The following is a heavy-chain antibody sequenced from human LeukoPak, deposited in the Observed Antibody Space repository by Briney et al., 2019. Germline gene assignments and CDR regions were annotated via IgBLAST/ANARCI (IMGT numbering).Heavy chain of an antibody. V-gene: IGHV1-18*01. J-gene: IGHJ4*02. Sequence: ASVRVSCKASGYTFTSYGINWVRQAPGQGLEWPGPISPHNRNTHSAQKFQGRVTMTTDISTITAYMELRSLRSDDTAVYYCARGGSLTGSMNHFDYWGQGTLVTVSS. CDR3: ARGGSLTGSMNHFDY. CDR1: GYTFTSYG. CDR2: ISPHNRNT. D-gene: IGHD3-9*01.